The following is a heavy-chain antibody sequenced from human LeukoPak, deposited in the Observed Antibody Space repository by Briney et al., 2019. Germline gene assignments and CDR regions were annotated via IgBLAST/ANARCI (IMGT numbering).Heavy chain of an antibody. CDR2: INSDGRPT. J-gene: IGHJ6*03. D-gene: IGHD2-2*01. Sequence: GGSLRLSCAASGFTFSNNWMHWVRQAPGKGLVWVSRINSDGRPTTYADSVKGRFTISRDNAENSLYLQMNSLRAEDTAVYYCAREYCSSTSCSRYYYYYMDVWGKGTTVTVSS. CDR3: AREYCSSTSCSRYYYYYMDV. V-gene: IGHV3-74*01. CDR1: GFTFSNNW.